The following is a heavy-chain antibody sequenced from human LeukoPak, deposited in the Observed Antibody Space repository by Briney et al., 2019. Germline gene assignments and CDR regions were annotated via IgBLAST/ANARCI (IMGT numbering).Heavy chain of an antibody. D-gene: IGHD3/OR15-3a*01. CDR2: IYTTGST. V-gene: IGHV4-4*07. CDR3: ARGGLPRENWFDP. Sequence: SETLSLTCTVSDGSISTYYWSWIRQSAGKGLEWIGRIYTTGSTNYNPSLKSRVTMSVDTSKNQFSLKLTSVTAADTAVYYCARGGLPRENWFDPWGQGTLVTVSS. J-gene: IGHJ5*02. CDR1: DGSISTYY.